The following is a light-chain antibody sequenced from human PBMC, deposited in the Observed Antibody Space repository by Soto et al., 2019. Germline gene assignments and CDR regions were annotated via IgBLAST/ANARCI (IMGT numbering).Light chain of an antibody. CDR2: GNN. V-gene: IGLV1-40*01. CDR3: VSFAGGTYV. CDR1: SSNIGAGYD. J-gene: IGLJ1*01. Sequence: QSVLTQPPSVSGAPGQRVTISCTGSSSNIGAGYDVHWYQQLPGAAPKLLIYGNNNRPSGVPDRFSGSKSGNTASLTVSGLQAEDEADYYCVSFAGGTYVFGTGTKLTVL.